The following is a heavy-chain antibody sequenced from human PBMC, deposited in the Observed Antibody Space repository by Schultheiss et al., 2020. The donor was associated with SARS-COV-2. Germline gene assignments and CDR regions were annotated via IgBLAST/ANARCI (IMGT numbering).Heavy chain of an antibody. J-gene: IGHJ4*02. D-gene: IGHD3-9*01. CDR3: AKGGWLEY. Sequence: SETLSLTCAVYGGSFSGYYWSWIRQHPGKGLEWIGYIYYSGSTYYNPSLKSRVTISVDTSKNQFSLKLSSVTAADTAVYYCAKGGWLEYWGKGTLVTVSS. CDR1: GGSFSGYY. V-gene: IGHV4-31*11. CDR2: IYYSGST.